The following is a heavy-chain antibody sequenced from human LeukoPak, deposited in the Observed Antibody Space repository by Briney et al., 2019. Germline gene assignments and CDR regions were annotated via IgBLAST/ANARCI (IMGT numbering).Heavy chain of an antibody. Sequence: GGSLRLSCAASGFTLSPYTMNWVRQAPGKGLEWVSSISSSSSYIYYADAVKGRFTISRDNANNSLYLQMNSLRAEDTAVYLCARYRSSPNFDYWGQGTLVTVSS. CDR1: GFTLSPYT. CDR2: ISSSSSYI. V-gene: IGHV3-21*06. J-gene: IGHJ4*02. CDR3: ARYRSSPNFDY. D-gene: IGHD6-13*01.